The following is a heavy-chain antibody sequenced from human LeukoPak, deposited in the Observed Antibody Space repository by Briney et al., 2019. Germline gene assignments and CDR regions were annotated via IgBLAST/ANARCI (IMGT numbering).Heavy chain of an antibody. J-gene: IGHJ4*02. CDR1: GFDFNIYE. CDR3: ARDSLHNYGGTGYGYYFDY. CDR2: ISSSGSLV. V-gene: IGHV3-48*03. D-gene: IGHD4/OR15-4a*01. Sequence: PGGSLRLSCAASGFDFNIYEMIWVRQAPGKEPEWISYISSSGSLVYYADSVKGRFTVSRDNAQKSLFLQMNGLSVEDTAMYYCARDSLHNYGGTGYGYYFDYWGQGTPVTVSS.